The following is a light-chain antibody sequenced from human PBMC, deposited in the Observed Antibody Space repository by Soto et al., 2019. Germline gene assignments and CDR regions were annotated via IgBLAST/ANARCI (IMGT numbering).Light chain of an antibody. CDR1: QRVGSRY. Sequence: EIVLTQSPGTLSLSPGENATLSCRASQRVGSRYVAWYQQKPGQAPSLVISDTSIRATGIPDRFSGSGYGTDFSLIIGRLETEDFAVYICQQYGASPWTFGQGTKVDIK. CDR2: DTS. J-gene: IGKJ1*01. CDR3: QQYGASPWT. V-gene: IGKV3-20*01.